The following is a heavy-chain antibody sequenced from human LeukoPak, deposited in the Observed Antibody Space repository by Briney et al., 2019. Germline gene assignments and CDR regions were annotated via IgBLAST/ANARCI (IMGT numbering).Heavy chain of an antibody. CDR3: ARDLSGRKGSFDH. D-gene: IGHD3-10*01. CDR1: GFTFSSYA. J-gene: IGHJ4*02. V-gene: IGHV3-23*01. CDR2: ISGSGGST. Sequence: GGSLRLSCAASGFTFSSYAMSWVRQAPGKGLEWVSAISGSGGSTYYADSVKGRFTISRDNSKNTLNLQMNSLRAEDTAVYYCARDLSGRKGSFDHWGQGTLVTVSS.